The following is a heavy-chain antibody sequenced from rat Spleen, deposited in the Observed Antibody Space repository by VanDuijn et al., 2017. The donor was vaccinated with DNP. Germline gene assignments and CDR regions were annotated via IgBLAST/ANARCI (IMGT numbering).Heavy chain of an antibody. CDR1: GFTFSDYN. D-gene: IGHD1-9*01. J-gene: IGHJ3*01. CDR3: SRRGHTTGLNWFTY. Sequence: EVQLVESGGGLVQPGRSLKLSCAASGFTFSDYNMAWVRQAPTKGLEWVASISYDGRTTYYRDSVRGRFTISRDNARSTLYLQLDSLGSEDTATYYCSRRGHTTGLNWFTYWGQGTLVTVPS. CDR2: ISYDGRTT. V-gene: IGHV5-7*01.